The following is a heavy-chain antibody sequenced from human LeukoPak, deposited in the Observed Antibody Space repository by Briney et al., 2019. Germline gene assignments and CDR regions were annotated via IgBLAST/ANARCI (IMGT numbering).Heavy chain of an antibody. D-gene: IGHD2-15*01. CDR3: ARGGRYCSGGNCYSAEYFQH. V-gene: IGHV4-30-4*01. J-gene: IGHJ1*01. CDR2: SFYSGTT. CDR1: GVSISSGYYF. Sequence: PSETLSLTCTVSGVSISSGYYFWTWVRQPPGKGLEWVGYSFYSGTTYYNPSLESRVAISVDTSQNQFSLKVTSMTAADTAVYYCARGGRYCSGGNCYSAEYFQHWGQGTLVTVSS.